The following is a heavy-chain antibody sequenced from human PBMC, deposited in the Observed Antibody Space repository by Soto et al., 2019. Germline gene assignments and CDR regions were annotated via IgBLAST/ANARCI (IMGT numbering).Heavy chain of an antibody. J-gene: IGHJ1*01. CDR1: GGTFSSYT. V-gene: IGHV1-69*02. CDR3: ATAARGYGSGGSCPCRH. D-gene: IGHD2-15*01. CDR2: IIPILGIA. Sequence: QVQLVQSGAEVKKPGSSVKVSCKASGGTFSSYTISWARQAPGQGLELMGRIIPILGIANYAQKFQGRVTITADKSTSTAYMELSSLRSEDTAVYYCATAARGYGSGGSCPCRHWGQGTLVTVSS.